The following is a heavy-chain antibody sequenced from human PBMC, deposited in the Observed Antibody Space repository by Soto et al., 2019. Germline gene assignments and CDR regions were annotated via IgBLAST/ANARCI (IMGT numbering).Heavy chain of an antibody. CDR3: AKGGSSSGTCYTGLDY. CDR2: ICGSGGNT. CDR1: GFTFANYA. D-gene: IGHD2-15*01. V-gene: IGHV3-23*01. J-gene: IGHJ4*02. Sequence: EVQLLESGGGLVQPGGSLRLSCAASGFTFANYAVSWVRQAPGKGLEWVSVICGSGGNTYYADSVKGRFTISRDNSKNTLYLQMNSLRAEDTAVYYCAKGGSSSGTCYTGLDYWGQGTLVTVSS.